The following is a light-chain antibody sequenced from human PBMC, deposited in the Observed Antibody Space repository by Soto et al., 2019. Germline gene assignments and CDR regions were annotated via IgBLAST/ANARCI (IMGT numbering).Light chain of an antibody. Sequence: EIVLTQSPGTLSLSPGERVTLSCRASQSVSSRYLAWYQQRPGQAPRLLIYGASTRATGIPDRFSGSASGTDFTLTISRLEPEDFAVYYCQQYGTSPPRYTFGQGTKVDIK. CDR2: GAS. CDR1: QSVSSRY. CDR3: QQYGTSPPRYT. V-gene: IGKV3-20*01. J-gene: IGKJ2*01.